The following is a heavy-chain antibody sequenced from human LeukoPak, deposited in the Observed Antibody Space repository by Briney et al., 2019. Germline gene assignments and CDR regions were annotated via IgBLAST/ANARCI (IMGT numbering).Heavy chain of an antibody. Sequence: WETLSLTCKVSGGSIGSHGFYWGWIRQPPGKGLVWLGSIYYPGSTHYNPSLESRVTISEDTSKYQVSLTLSSVTATDTAVYYCVRHVSSGWDYYNGLDVWGQGTTVTVSS. V-gene: IGHV4-39*01. CDR3: VRHVSSGWDYYNGLDV. CDR1: GGSIGSHGFY. CDR2: IYYPGST. J-gene: IGHJ6*02. D-gene: IGHD6-19*01.